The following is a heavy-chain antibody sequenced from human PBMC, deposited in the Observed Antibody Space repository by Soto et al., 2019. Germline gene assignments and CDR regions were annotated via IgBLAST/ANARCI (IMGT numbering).Heavy chain of an antibody. J-gene: IGHJ2*01. V-gene: IGHV3-30*18. CDR2: ISYDGSNK. CDR3: AKDQGGMRYWYFAL. Sequence: PGRSLRLGCAASGFTFSSYGMHWVRQAPGKGLEWVAVISYDGSNKYYADSVKGRFTISRDNSKNTLYLQMNSLRAEDTAVYYCAKDQGGMRYWYFALWGRRTLVTVSS. CDR1: GFTFSSYG. D-gene: IGHD2-15*01.